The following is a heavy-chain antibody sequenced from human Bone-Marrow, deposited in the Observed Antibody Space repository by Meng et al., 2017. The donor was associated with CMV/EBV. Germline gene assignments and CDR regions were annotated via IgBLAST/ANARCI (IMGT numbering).Heavy chain of an antibody. V-gene: IGHV4-4*02. J-gene: IGHJ5*02. Sequence: SETLSLTCIVSGGSITSNNWWTWVRQPPGKGLEWIGEINHSGSTNSNPSLKSRVTMSVDTSKNQFSLNLSSVTVADTAVYYCTRTEYDFWSGYFRPWGRGALVTVSS. CDR1: GGSITSNNW. CDR2: INHSGST. D-gene: IGHD3-3*01. CDR3: TRTEYDFWSGYFRP.